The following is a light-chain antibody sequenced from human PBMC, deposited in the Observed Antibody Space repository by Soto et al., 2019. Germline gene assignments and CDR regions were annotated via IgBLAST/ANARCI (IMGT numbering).Light chain of an antibody. CDR2: AAS. CDR3: LQDYSFPLT. CDR1: QCIRND. V-gene: IGKV1-6*01. Sequence: AVQMTQSPSSLSASVGDRDTITCRASQCIRNDLGWYQQKPGKAPKLLIYAASSLQSGDPSRFSGSGSGTDFTLTIRSVQPEDFTTYYCLQDYSFPLTFGGGTKVGIK. J-gene: IGKJ4*01.